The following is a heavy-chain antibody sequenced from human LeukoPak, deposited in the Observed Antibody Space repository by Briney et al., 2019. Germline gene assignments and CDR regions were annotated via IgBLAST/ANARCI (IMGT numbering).Heavy chain of an antibody. CDR2: VSYSGST. D-gene: IGHD1-14*01. V-gene: IGHV4-59*05. J-gene: IGHJ5*02. Sequence: SETLSLTCTVSGGSISSYYWSWIRQPPGRGLEWIGSVSYSGSTYYNPSLESRVTISVDTSRNQFSLKLNSVTAADTATYYCARRPSGFDPWGQGTLVTVSS. CDR1: GGSISSYY. CDR3: ARRPSGFDP.